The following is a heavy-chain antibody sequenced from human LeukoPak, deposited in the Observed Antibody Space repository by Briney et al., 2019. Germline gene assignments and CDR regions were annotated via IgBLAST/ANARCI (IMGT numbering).Heavy chain of an antibody. J-gene: IGHJ4*02. Sequence: ASVRVSCKASGYTFTSYYMHWVRQAPGQGLEWMGIINPSGGSTSYAQKFQGRVTMTRDTSTSTVYMELSSLRSEDTAVYYCARVGVSNYDYDYWGQGTLVAVSS. CDR2: INPSGGST. CDR1: GYTFTSYY. V-gene: IGHV1-46*01. D-gene: IGHD4-11*01. CDR3: ARVGVSNYDYDY.